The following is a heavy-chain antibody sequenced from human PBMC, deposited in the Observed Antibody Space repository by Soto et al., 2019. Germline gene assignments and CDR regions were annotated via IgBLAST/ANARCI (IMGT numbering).Heavy chain of an antibody. CDR3: ARGGVAARTGRWFDP. D-gene: IGHD6-25*01. J-gene: IGHJ5*02. Sequence: SGTPSVTFTFSCDSPREYYWGWVRQSPGKGLEWIGYIHYSGSTNYNPSLRSRVTISVDTPKNQFSLKVNSMTAADTAIYYCARGGVAARTGRWFDPWGQGTLVTVSS. CDR1: CDSPREYY. CDR2: IHYSGST. V-gene: IGHV4-59*01.